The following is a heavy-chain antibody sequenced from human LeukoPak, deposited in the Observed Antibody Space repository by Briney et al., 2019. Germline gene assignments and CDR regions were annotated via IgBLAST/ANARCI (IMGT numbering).Heavy chain of an antibody. CDR2: ISYDGSNK. J-gene: IGHJ4*02. V-gene: IGHV3-30-3*01. D-gene: IGHD1-26*01. Sequence: PGGSLRLSCAASGFTFSSYAMHWVRQAPGKGLEWVAVISYDGSNKYYADSVKGRFTISRENSKNTLYLQMNSLRAEDTAVYYCAAAPWYSGSYVPFDYWGQGTLVTVSS. CDR3: AAAPWYSGSYVPFDY. CDR1: GFTFSSYA.